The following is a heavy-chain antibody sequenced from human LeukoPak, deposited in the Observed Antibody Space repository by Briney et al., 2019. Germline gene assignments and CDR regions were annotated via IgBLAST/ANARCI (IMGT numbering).Heavy chain of an antibody. CDR1: GFTFSSHW. V-gene: IGHV3-7*01. CDR3: ATHGYSELRYFDWSTNE. CDR2: IKEDGSEK. D-gene: IGHD3-9*01. J-gene: IGHJ4*02. Sequence: GRSLRLSCAASGFTFSSHWMSWVRQAPGKGLEWVANIKEDGSEKYYVDSVKGRFTISRDNAKKSLYLQMDSLRAEDTAVYYCATHGYSELRYFDWSTNEWGQGTLVTVSS.